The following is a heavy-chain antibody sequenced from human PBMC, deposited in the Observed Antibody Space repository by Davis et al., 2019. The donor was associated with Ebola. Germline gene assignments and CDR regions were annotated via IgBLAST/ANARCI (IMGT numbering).Heavy chain of an antibody. Sequence: SVKVSCKASGGTFSSYAISWVRQAPGQGLEWMGGIIPIFGTANYAQKFQGRVTITADESTSTAYMELSSLRSEDMAVYYCARYCSSTSCYRRWFDPWGQGTLVTVSS. J-gene: IGHJ5*02. CDR1: GGTFSSYA. CDR3: ARYCSSTSCYRRWFDP. CDR2: IIPIFGTA. V-gene: IGHV1-69*13. D-gene: IGHD2-2*01.